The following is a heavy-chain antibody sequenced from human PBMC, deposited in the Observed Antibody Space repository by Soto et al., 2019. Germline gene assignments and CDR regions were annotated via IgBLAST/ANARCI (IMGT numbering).Heavy chain of an antibody. CDR3: ATDRFDRPVDS. D-gene: IGHD3-10*01. J-gene: IGHJ4*02. Sequence: PGRSLRLSCAASGFTFSNAWMIWVRQAPGKGLEWLGRIRSKTSGGAADYSAPVEGRFTISRDDSKNTLYLQVNSLKTEGTAIDYCATDRFDRPVDSWGQGTVVTVSS. CDR2: IRSKTSGGAA. CDR1: GFTFSNAW. V-gene: IGHV3-15*05.